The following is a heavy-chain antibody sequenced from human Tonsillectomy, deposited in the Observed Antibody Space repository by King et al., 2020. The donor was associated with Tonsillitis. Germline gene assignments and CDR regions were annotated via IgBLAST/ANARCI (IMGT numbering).Heavy chain of an antibody. Sequence: VQLQQWGAGLLKPSETLSLTCAVYGGSFSGYYWRWIRQPPGKGLEWIGEINHSGSTNYKPSLKRRVTISVDTSKNQFSVKVRSVTAADTAVYYCARGPEEEQQLVGDWFDPWGQGTLVTVSS. CDR3: ARGPEEEQQLVGDWFDP. J-gene: IGHJ5*02. CDR2: INHSGST. D-gene: IGHD6-13*01. CDR1: GGSFSGYY. V-gene: IGHV4-34*01.